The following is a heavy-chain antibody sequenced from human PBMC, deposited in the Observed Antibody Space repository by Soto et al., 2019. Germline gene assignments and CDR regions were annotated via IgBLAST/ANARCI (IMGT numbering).Heavy chain of an antibody. Sequence: QVQLVQSGAEVKKPGASVKVSCKASGYTFTSYAMHWVRQAPGQRLEWMGWINAGNGNTKYSQKFQGRVTITRDTSASTAYMELSSLRSEDTAVYYCAREKVRGVVWFDPWGQGTLVTVSS. J-gene: IGHJ5*02. CDR2: INAGNGNT. CDR1: GYTFTSYA. CDR3: AREKVRGVVWFDP. D-gene: IGHD3-10*01. V-gene: IGHV1-3*01.